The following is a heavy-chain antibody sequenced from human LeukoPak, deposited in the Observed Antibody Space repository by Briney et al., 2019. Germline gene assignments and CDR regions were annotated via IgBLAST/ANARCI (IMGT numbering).Heavy chain of an antibody. CDR3: ARDSASTGYMNAFDI. CDR2: FYYSGST. Sequence: SETLSLTCTVSGGSVTSSGYYWSWVRQPPGKGLEYIGYFYYSGSTNYNPSLKSRVTISVDTSKNQFSLKLRSVTAADTAVYYCARDSASTGYMNAFDIWGQGTMVTVSS. CDR1: GGSVTSSGYY. D-gene: IGHD3-22*01. J-gene: IGHJ3*02. V-gene: IGHV4-61*08.